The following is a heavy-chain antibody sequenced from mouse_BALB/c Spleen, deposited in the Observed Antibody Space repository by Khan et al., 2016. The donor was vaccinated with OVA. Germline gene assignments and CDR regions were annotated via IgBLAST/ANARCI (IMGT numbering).Heavy chain of an antibody. V-gene: IGHV1-4*01. D-gene: IGHD2-14*01. CDR1: GYTFTSYT. Sequence: QIQLVQSGAELARPGASVKMSCKTSGYTFTSYTMHWVRQRPGQAPEWIGHINPSNNYTNYNQNFKDKATLIVDKSSTTAYMQLSSLTSEDSAVYYCVREGAYHGCDGWFDYWGQGTLVTVSA. J-gene: IGHJ3*01. CDR3: VREGAYHGCDGWFDY. CDR2: INPSNNYT.